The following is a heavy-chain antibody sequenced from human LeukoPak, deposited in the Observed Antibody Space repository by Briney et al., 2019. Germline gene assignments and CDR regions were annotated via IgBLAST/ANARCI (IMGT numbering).Heavy chain of an antibody. CDR2: VKSDGSDT. Sequence: GGSLRLSCAASGSTFSRNWMHWVRQAPGKGLVWVSGVKSDGSDTIYADSVKGRFTISRDNAKNTLYLQMDSLRAEDTAVYYCTTGIGNYYYCWGQGTLVTVAS. V-gene: IGHV3-74*01. CDR3: TTGIGNYYYC. J-gene: IGHJ4*02. CDR1: GSTFSRNW. D-gene: IGHD3-10*01.